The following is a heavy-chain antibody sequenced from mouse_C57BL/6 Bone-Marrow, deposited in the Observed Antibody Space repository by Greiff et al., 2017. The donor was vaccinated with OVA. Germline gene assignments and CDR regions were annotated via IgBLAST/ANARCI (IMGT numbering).Heavy chain of an antibody. D-gene: IGHD2-5*01. V-gene: IGHV1-39*01. CDR1: GYSFTDYN. CDR2: INPNYGTT. J-gene: IGHJ4*01. Sequence: VQLKQSGPELVKPGASVKISCKASGYSFTDYNMNWVKQSNGKSLEWIGVINPNYGTTSYNQKFKGKATLTVDQSSSTAYMQLNSLTSEDSAVYYCASYSNYVGGYAMDYWGQGTSVTVSS. CDR3: ASYSNYVGGYAMDY.